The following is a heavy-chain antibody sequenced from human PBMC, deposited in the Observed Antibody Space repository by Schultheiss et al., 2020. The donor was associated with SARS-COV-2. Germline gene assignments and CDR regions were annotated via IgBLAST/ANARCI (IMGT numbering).Heavy chain of an antibody. D-gene: IGHD3-22*01. V-gene: IGHV4-61*05. CDR2: IYYSGST. CDR3: APHGPYYYDSSGWYFDY. CDR1: GGSISSSSYY. Sequence: SETLSLTCTVSGGSISSSSYYWGWIRQPAGKGLEWIGYIYYSGSTNYNPSLKSRVTISVDTSKNQFSLKLSSVTAADTAVYYCAPHGPYYYDSSGWYFDYWGQGTLVTVSS. J-gene: IGHJ4*02.